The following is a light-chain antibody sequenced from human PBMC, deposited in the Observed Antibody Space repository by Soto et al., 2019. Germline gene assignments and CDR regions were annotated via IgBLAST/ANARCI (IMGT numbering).Light chain of an antibody. CDR3: CSYAGSSTLL. V-gene: IGLV2-23*01. J-gene: IGLJ2*01. CDR2: EGI. Sequence: QSALTQPASVSGSPGQSITISCTGTSSDVGSYNLVSWYQQHPGKAPKLMIYEGIKRPSGVSNRCSGSKSGNTASLTISGLQAEDEADYYCCSYAGSSTLLFGGGTKLTVL. CDR1: SSDVGSYNL.